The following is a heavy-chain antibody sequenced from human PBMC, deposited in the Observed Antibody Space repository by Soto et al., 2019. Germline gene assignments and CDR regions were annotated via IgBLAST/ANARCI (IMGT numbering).Heavy chain of an antibody. CDR1: GGTFSSYA. CDR2: IVPLFRTT. D-gene: IGHD6-13*01. Sequence: QVQLVQSGAEAKKPGSSVKVSCKTSGGTFSSYAISWVRQAPGQGLEWMGGIVPLFRTTNYAQKFQCRVTITADTSTYTMYMELSGLRSGDTAVYYCARGGYSSTWSNLLDRSGLDVWGQGTTVTVSS. V-gene: IGHV1-69*06. J-gene: IGHJ6*02. CDR3: ARGGYSSTWSNLLDRSGLDV.